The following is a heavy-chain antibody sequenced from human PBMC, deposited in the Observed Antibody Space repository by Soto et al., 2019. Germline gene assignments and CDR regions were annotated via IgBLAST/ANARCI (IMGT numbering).Heavy chain of an antibody. CDR2: ISYDGSNK. J-gene: IGHJ6*02. Sequence: QVQLVESGGGVVQPGRSLRLSCAASGFTFSSYAMHWVRQAPGKGLEWVAVISYDGSNKYYADSVKGRFTISRDNSKNTMHLQMNSLGAEETAEYYCARYHRFDDDRSRYYYYYCMDVWRQATTVTVSS. D-gene: IGHD3-22*01. CDR3: ARYHRFDDDRSRYYYYYCMDV. CDR1: GFTFSSYA. V-gene: IGHV3-30-3*01.